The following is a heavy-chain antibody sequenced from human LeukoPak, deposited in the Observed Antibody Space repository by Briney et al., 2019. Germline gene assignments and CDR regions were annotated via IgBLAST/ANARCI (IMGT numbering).Heavy chain of an antibody. CDR1: GYSFTNYW. J-gene: IGHJ4*02. V-gene: IGHV5-51*01. CDR2: IYPGDSDT. D-gene: IGHD6-6*01. CDR3: ARLSGNSSTGFDY. Sequence: GESLKISCKDSGYSFTNYWVGWVRQMPGKGLEWMGIIYPGDSDTRYSPSFQGQVTISADKSISTAYLQWSSLKAADTAIYYCARLSGNSSTGFDYWGQGTLVTVSS.